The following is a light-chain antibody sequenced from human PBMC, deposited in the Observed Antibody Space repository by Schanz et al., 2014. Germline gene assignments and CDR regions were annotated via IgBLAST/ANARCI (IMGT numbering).Light chain of an antibody. CDR2: GAS. CDR1: QSVSSNS. J-gene: IGKJ2*01. Sequence: EIVLTQSPGTLSLSPGERATLSCRASQSVSSNSLAWYQQKPGQAPRLLIYGASTRATGIPARFSGSGSGTDFTLTISSLQAEDVAVYYCQQYYSSPYTFGQGTKLEIK. CDR3: QQYYSSPYT. V-gene: IGKV3-20*01.